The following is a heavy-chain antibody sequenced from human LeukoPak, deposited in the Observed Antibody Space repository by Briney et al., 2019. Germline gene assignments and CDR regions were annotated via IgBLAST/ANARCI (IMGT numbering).Heavy chain of an antibody. J-gene: IGHJ3*02. D-gene: IGHD2-21*01. CDR2: MYYSGST. CDR1: GGSFSGYY. Sequence: SETLSLTCAVYGGSFSGYYWSWIRQPPGKGLEWIGYMYYSGSTYSNLSLKSRVTISVDTSKNQFSLKLSSVTAADTAVYYCARGLDTNDWSDAFDIWGQGTMVTVSS. CDR3: ARGLDTNDWSDAFDI. V-gene: IGHV4-59*12.